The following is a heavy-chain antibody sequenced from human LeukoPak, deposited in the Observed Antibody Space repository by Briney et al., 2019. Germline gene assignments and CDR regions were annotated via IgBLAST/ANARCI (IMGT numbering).Heavy chain of an antibody. V-gene: IGHV4-34*01. CDR2: INHSGST. J-gene: IGHJ4*02. D-gene: IGHD3-22*01. Sequence: SETLSLTCAVYGGSFSGYYWSWIRQPPGKGLEWIGEINHSGSTNYNPSLKSRVTISVDTSKNQFSLKLSSVIAADTAVYYCARVEGGYYDSSGYLYYFDYWGQGTLVTVSS. CDR1: GGSFSGYY. CDR3: ARVEGGYYDSSGYLYYFDY.